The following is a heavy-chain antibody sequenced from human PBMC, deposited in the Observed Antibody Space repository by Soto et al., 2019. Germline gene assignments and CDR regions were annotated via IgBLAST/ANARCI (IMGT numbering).Heavy chain of an antibody. Sequence: SETLSLTCTVSGGSISSYYWSWIRQPPGKGLEWIGYIYYSGSTNYNPSLKSRVSISVDTSKNQFSLKLTSVTAADTAVYYCARHLGPTGPNYWGQGTLVTVSS. D-gene: IGHD1-26*01. CDR2: IYYSGST. CDR3: ARHLGPTGPNY. V-gene: IGHV4-59*08. J-gene: IGHJ4*02. CDR1: GGSISSYY.